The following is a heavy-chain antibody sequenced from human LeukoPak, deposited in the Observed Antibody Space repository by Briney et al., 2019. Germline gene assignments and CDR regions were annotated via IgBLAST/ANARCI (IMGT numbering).Heavy chain of an antibody. CDR1: GGSISRSSYY. J-gene: IGHJ4*02. V-gene: IGHV4-39*07. Sequence: SETLSLTCTVSGGSISRSSYYWGWIRQPPGKGLEWIGSIYYSGGTYYNPSLKSRVTISVDTSKNQFSLKLSSVTAADTAVYYCARDRDGYNYFDYWGQGTLVTVSS. CDR2: IYYSGGT. CDR3: ARDRDGYNYFDY. D-gene: IGHD5-24*01.